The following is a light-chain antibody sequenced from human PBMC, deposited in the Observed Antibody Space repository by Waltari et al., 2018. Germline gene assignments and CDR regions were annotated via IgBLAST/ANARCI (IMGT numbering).Light chain of an antibody. V-gene: IGKV3-15*01. CDR2: RSS. CDR1: ESVSEN. Sequence: EIVLTQSPGTLSVSPGERVTMSCRASESVSENLAWYRHKSGQAHTLLVYRSSIRVTGVSDRVAGSGSGTEFSLTITSLQPEDSGFYYCQQYNLWPPVTFGGGTKVEIK. CDR3: QQYNLWPPVT. J-gene: IGKJ4*01.